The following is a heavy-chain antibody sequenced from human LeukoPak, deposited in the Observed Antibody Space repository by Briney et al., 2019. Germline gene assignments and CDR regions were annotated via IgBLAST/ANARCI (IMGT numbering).Heavy chain of an antibody. J-gene: IGHJ4*01. CDR3: TRYNNDHFDY. V-gene: IGHV3-33*01. D-gene: IGHD1-14*01. CDR2: IAYDGSRA. CDR1: GFHFGGYG. Sequence: GGSLRHSCAGSGFHFGGYGMHWFRQTPDKGLEWVAVIAYDGSRAFYADSVKGRFTISRDNSKITMSVQMDDLRAEDTAVYYCTRYNNDHFDYWGQGTLVTVSS.